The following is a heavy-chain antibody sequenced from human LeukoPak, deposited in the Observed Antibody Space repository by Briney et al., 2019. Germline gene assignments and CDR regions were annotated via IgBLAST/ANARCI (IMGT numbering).Heavy chain of an antibody. V-gene: IGHV4-59*01. D-gene: IGHD3-10*01. J-gene: IGHJ4*02. CDR2: IYYSGST. Sequence: PSETLSLTCTVSGGSISSYYWSWIRQPPGKGLEWTGYIYYSGSTNYNPSPKSRVTISVDTSKNQFSLKLSSVTAADTAVYYCARHSRYGSAINRLKWFGELLYDYWGQGTLVTVSS. CDR3: ARHSRYGSAINRLKWFGELLYDY. CDR1: GGSISSYY.